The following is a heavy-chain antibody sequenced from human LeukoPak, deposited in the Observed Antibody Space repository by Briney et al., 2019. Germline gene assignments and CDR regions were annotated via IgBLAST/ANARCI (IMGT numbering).Heavy chain of an antibody. J-gene: IGHJ3*02. Sequence: SETLSLTCTVSCYSISSYYWTWIRQPAGKGLDWIGRISTSGSTNYNPSLKSRVTMSLDTSKNQFSLKLSSVTAADTAVYHCARGGSGSYSAFDIWGQGTMVTVSS. CDR3: ARGGSGSYSAFDI. CDR2: ISTSGST. D-gene: IGHD1-26*01. V-gene: IGHV4-4*07. CDR1: CYSISSYY.